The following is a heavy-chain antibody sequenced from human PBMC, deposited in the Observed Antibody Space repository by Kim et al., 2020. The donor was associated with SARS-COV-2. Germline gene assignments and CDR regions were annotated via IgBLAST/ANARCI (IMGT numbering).Heavy chain of an antibody. CDR2: INHSGST. V-gene: IGHV4-34*01. J-gene: IGHJ6*02. D-gene: IGHD4-17*01. CDR1: GGSFSGYY. CDR3: ATSSSTVPTGYYGMDV. Sequence: SETLSLTCAVYGGSFSGYYWSWIRQPPGKGLEWIGEINHSGSTNYNPSLKSRVTISVDTSKNQFSLKLSSVTAADTAVYYCATSSSTVPTGYYGMDVWGQGTTVTVSS.